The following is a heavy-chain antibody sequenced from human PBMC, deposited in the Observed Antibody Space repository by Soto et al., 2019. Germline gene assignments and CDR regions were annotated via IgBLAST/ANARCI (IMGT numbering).Heavy chain of an antibody. CDR2: ISYDGSNK. V-gene: IGHV3-30-3*01. CDR1: GFTFSSYA. Sequence: GSLRLSCAASGFTFSSYAIHWVRQAPGKGLEWVAVISYDGSNKYYADSVKGRFTISRDNSKNTLYLQMNSLRAEDTAVYYCARIAYSYMNSSSSDFDYWGQGTLVTVYS. D-gene: IGHD6-6*01. CDR3: ARIAYSYMNSSSSDFDY. J-gene: IGHJ4*02.